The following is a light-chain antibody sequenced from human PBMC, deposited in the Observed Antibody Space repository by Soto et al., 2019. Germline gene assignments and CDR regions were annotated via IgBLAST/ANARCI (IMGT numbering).Light chain of an antibody. Sequence: IVMTQSPATLSVSPGERANLSCRASQSVGTKLAWYQQTPGQAPRLLIYGASNRATGVPARISGSVSGTEFTLTIASLPFEDFAVYYCQQYSSWLWTFGQGTKVEIK. J-gene: IGKJ1*01. CDR1: QSVGTK. CDR3: QQYSSWLWT. V-gene: IGKV3-15*01. CDR2: GAS.